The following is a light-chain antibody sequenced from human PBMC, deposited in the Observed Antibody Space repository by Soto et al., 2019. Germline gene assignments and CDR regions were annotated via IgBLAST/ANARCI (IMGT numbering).Light chain of an antibody. CDR2: RVS. CDR1: QSLVHSDGNTY. Sequence: DIVMTQSPLSLPVTLGQPASISCRSSQSLVHSDGNTYLNWFQQRPGQSPRRLIYRVSNRDSGVPDRFSGSWSATDFTLKISRVEAEDVGVYYCMQGTYRRTFGQGTKVEIK. CDR3: MQGTYRRT. J-gene: IGKJ1*01. V-gene: IGKV2-30*02.